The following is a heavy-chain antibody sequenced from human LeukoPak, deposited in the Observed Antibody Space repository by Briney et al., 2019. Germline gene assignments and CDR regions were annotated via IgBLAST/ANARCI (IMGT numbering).Heavy chain of an antibody. D-gene: IGHD2-2*01. V-gene: IGHV3-21*01. CDR3: AREGGYCSSTSCFGFDP. CDR1: GFTFSSYS. Sequence: GGSLRLSCAASGFTFSSYSMNWVRQAPGKGLEWVSSITSSSTYMYYADSVKGRFTISRDNSKNTLYLQMNSLRAEDTAVYYCAREGGYCSSTSCFGFDPWGQGTLVTVSS. J-gene: IGHJ5*02. CDR2: ITSSSTYM.